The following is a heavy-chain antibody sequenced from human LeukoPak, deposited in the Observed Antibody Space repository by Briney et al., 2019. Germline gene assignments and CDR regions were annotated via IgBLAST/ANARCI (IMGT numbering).Heavy chain of an antibody. J-gene: IGHJ5*02. V-gene: IGHV1-2*02. CDR1: GYTFTGYY. CDR2: INPNSGGT. CDR3: ARQLRIAAATFDP. D-gene: IGHD6-13*01. Sequence: GASVKVSCKASGYTFTGYYMHWVRQAPGQGLEWMGWINPNSGGTNYAQKFQGRVTMTRDTSISTAYMELSRLRSDDTAVYYRARQLRIAAATFDPWGQGTLVTVSS.